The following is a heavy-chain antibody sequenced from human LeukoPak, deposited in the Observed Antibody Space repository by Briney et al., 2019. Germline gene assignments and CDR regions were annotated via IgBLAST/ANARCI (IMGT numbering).Heavy chain of an antibody. CDR3: ARAYDFWSGYYYYYYMDV. CDR1: GGSFSGYY. D-gene: IGHD3-3*01. CDR2: ITDSGST. J-gene: IGHJ6*03. Sequence: SETLSLTCAVYGGSFSGYYWSWIRQPPGKGLEWIGEITDSGSTNYNPSLKSRVTISVDTSKNQFSLKLSSVTAADTAVYYCARAYDFWSGYYYYYYMDVWGKGTTVTVSS. V-gene: IGHV4-34*01.